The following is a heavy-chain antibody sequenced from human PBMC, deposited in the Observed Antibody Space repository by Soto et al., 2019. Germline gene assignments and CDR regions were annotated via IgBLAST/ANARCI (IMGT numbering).Heavy chain of an antibody. CDR1: GYTFISYG. CDR2: ISPYNGNT. V-gene: IGHV1-18*01. J-gene: IGHJ6*02. CDR3: ATQGLPNYYYYGMDV. Sequence: ASVKVSCKASGYTFISYGISWVRQAPGQGLEWMGWISPYNGNTNYAQKLQGRVTMTTDTSTSTANMELRSLRSDDTSFYYCATQGLPNYYYYGMDVWGQGTTVTVSS. D-gene: IGHD5-18*01.